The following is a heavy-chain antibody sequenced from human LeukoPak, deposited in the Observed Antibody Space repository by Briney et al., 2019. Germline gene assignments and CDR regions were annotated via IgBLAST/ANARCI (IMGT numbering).Heavy chain of an antibody. CDR1: GFTFSNAW. V-gene: IGHV3-15*01. D-gene: IGHD3-22*01. J-gene: IGHJ3*02. CDR2: IKSKTDGGTA. Sequence: PGGSLRLSCAASGFTFSNAWMSWVRQAPGKGLEWVGRIKSKTDGGTADYAAPVKGRFTISRDDSKNTLYLQMNSLKTEDTAVYYCTIDLYYYDSSGYDAFDIWGQGTVVTVSS. CDR3: TIDLYYYDSSGYDAFDI.